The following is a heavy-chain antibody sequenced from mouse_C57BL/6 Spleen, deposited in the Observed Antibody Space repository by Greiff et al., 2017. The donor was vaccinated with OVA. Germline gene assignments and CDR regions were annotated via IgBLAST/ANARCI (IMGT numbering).Heavy chain of an antibody. V-gene: IGHV5-16*01. D-gene: IGHD3-1*01. CDR2: INYDGSST. Sequence: EVMLVESEGGLEQPGSSMTLSCTASGFTFSDYYMAWVRQVPEKGLEWVANINYDGSSTYYLDSLKSRFIISRDNAKNILYLQMSSLKSEDTATYYCARAQLGLLDYWGQGTSVTVSS. CDR1: GFTFSDYY. CDR3: ARAQLGLLDY. J-gene: IGHJ4*01.